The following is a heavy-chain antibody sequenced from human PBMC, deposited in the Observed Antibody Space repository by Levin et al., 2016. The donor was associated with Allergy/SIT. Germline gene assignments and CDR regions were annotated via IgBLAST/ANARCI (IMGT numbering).Heavy chain of an antibody. CDR3: ARLQCSTTSCYYYYYYGMDV. J-gene: IGHJ6*02. D-gene: IGHD2-2*01. CDR1: GGSISSSGYY. V-gene: IGHV4-39*01. Sequence: SETLSLTCTVSGGSISSSGYYWGWIRQPPGKGLEWIGSIDYSGNTYYNPSLKSRVTISVDTSKNQFSLKLTSVTAADTAVYYCARLQCSTTSCYYYYYYGMDVWGQGTTVTVSS. CDR2: IDYSGNT.